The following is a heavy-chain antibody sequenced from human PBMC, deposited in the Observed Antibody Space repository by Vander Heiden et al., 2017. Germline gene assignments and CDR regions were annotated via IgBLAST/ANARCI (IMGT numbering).Heavy chain of an antibody. CDR3: ARHGGYSYGYRRGSFDY. Sequence: QLQLQESGPGLVKPSATLSLTCTVSGGSISSCSYYWGWIRPPPGNGLDWLGSLYYVGGTYYNPARKSRVTISGDTSKNQFSLKLSSVTAADTAVYYCARHGGYSYGYRRGSFDYWGQGTLVTVSS. J-gene: IGHJ4*02. CDR1: GGSISSCSYY. D-gene: IGHD5-18*01. V-gene: IGHV4-39*01. CDR2: LYYVGGT.